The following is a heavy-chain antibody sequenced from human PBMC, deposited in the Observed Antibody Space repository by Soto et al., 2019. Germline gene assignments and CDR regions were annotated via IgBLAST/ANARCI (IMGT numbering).Heavy chain of an antibody. Sequence: DAVKVSCKASGYTFTSYDINWVQQATGPGLEWMGWINPNRGNTGYAQKFQGRVTMTSITTISTAYMDLNSLRSEGTGVYYSARGPGGYCSSTSCPLQFDPWGQGTLVTVSS. J-gene: IGHJ5*02. CDR2: INPNRGNT. CDR3: ARGPGGYCSSTSCPLQFDP. V-gene: IGHV1-8*01. D-gene: IGHD2-2*01. CDR1: GYTFTSYD.